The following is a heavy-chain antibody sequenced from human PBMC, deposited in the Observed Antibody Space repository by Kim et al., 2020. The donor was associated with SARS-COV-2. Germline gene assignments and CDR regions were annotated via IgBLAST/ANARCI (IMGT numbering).Heavy chain of an antibody. J-gene: IGHJ4*02. V-gene: IGHV3-11*06. CDR3: ARGGILRLSPFDN. CDR2: TSTSSTYT. CDR1: GFTFSDYY. Sequence: GGSLRLSCAASGFTFSDYYMNWIRQAPGKGLEWLSYTSTSSTYTDYADSVKGRFTISRDNAKNSLHLQMNNLRAEDTAGYFCARGGILRLSPFDNWGQGTLVTVSS. D-gene: IGHD3-9*01.